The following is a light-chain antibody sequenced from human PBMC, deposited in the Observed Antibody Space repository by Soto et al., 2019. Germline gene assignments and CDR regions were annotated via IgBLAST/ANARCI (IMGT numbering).Light chain of an antibody. CDR2: GAS. J-gene: IGKJ1*01. Sequence: IVLTQSPGTLSLSPGERATLSCRASESVSSSSLAWYQQKPGQAPRLLMHGASSRATGIPDRFSGSGSGTDFTLTISRLEPEDFAVYYCQQYGDSPWTFGQGTKVDI. CDR1: ESVSSSS. V-gene: IGKV3-20*01. CDR3: QQYGDSPWT.